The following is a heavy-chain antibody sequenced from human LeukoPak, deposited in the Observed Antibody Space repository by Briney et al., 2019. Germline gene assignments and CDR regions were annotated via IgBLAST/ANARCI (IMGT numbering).Heavy chain of an antibody. J-gene: IGHJ4*02. D-gene: IGHD5-12*01. CDR1: GFTFSSYG. CDR2: ISGSGSST. Sequence: GRSLRLSCAASGFTFSSYGMSWVRQAPGKGLEWVSAISGSGSSTYYADSVKGRFSISRDNSKNTLYLQMNSLRAEDTAVYYCAKDLVATMFGYWGQGTLVTVSS. V-gene: IGHV3-23*01. CDR3: AKDLVATMFGY.